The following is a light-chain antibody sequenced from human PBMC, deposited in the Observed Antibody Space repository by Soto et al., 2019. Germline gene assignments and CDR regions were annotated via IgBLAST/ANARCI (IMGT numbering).Light chain of an antibody. J-gene: IGKJ4*01. CDR1: QSVSSSC. CDR3: QQYGNSPSLT. V-gene: IGKV3-20*01. Sequence: EIVLTQSPGTLSLSPGERATLSCRSSQSVSSSCLAWYQQKPGQAPRLLIYCASSRATAIPDRFSGSGSGTDFTLTISRLEPEDFAVYYCQQYGNSPSLTGGGGTNVEIK. CDR2: CAS.